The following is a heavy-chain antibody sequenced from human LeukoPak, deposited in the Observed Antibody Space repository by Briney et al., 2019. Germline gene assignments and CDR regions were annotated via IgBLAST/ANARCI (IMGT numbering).Heavy chain of an antibody. J-gene: IGHJ5*01. D-gene: IGHD6-25*01. CDR1: GLTLTTFD. V-gene: IGHV3-23*01. CDR2: ISGNDPTK. CDR3: AKGLDTYSSRYLNRIFDS. Sequence: GGSLRLSCTPSGLTLTTFDMVWVRQAPGRGLEWVSIISGNDPTKIYADSVKGRFTISRDDLKNTIYLQMDSLRDEDTAFYYCAKGLDTYSSRYLNRIFDSWGQGTLVTVSS.